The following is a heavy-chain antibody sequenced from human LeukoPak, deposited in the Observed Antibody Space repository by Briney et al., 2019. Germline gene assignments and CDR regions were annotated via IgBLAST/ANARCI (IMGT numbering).Heavy chain of an antibody. CDR2: ISYDGSNK. J-gene: IGHJ4*02. CDR3: ARDSGSYWGTFDY. V-gene: IGHV3-30*03. Sequence: GRSLGLSCEASGFTFSSYGMHWVRQAPGKGLEWVAVISYDGSNKYYADSVKGRFTISRDNSKNTLYLQMNSLRAEDTAVYYCARDSGSYWGTFDYWGQGTLVTVSS. CDR1: GFTFSSYG. D-gene: IGHD1-26*01.